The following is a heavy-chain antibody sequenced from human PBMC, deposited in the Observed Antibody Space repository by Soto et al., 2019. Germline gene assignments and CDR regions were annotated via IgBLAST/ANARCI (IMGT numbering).Heavy chain of an antibody. CDR2: IGEDGSEK. V-gene: IGHV3-7*03. CDR1: GFTFRTYW. J-gene: IGHJ6*02. CDR3: ARGSGCHNYYYGMDV. Sequence: SGGSLRLSCTASGFTFRTYWIRSVRKAPGMGLEWVANIGEDGSEKYYVDSVKGRFTIPRDNAKDPRYLQMNCTTADDTAAYDCARGSGCHNYYYGMDVWGQGTTVTVSS. D-gene: IGHD3-22*01.